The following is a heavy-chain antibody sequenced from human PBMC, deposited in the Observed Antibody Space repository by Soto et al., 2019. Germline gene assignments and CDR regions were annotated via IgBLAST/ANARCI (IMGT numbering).Heavy chain of an antibody. D-gene: IGHD6-19*01. CDR2: TYYRSKWYN. J-gene: IGHJ4*02. Sequence: SQTLSLTCAISGDRVSSNSAAWNWLRQSPSRGLEWLGRTYYRSKWYNDYAVSVKSRITINPDTSKNQFSLQLNSVTPEDTAVYYCARGGAIAVAGTFFDYWGQGTLVTVSS. CDR1: GDRVSSNSAA. CDR3: ARGGAIAVAGTFFDY. V-gene: IGHV6-1*01.